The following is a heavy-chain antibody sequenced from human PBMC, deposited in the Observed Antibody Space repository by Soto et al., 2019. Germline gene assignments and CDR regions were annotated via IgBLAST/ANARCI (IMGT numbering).Heavy chain of an antibody. Sequence: VQLVESGGGLIQPGGSLRLSCAASGFTVSSNYMSWVRQAPGKGLEWVSVIYSGGYTYYADSVKGRFTISRHNSKNTLFLQMNSLRAEDTAVYYCAKVRGTTITTLDYWGQGTLVTVSS. D-gene: IGHD4-4*01. J-gene: IGHJ4*02. CDR3: AKVRGTTITTLDY. CDR1: GFTVSSNY. CDR2: IYSGGYT. V-gene: IGHV3-53*01.